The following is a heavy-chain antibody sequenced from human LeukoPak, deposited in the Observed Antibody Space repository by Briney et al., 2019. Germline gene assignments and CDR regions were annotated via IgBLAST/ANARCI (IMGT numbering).Heavy chain of an antibody. Sequence: PSETLSLTCSVSGGSISSTSSSYYWGWIRQPPGKGLEWIGSVYYRGSTYYNPSLKSRVSIAADTSKNQFSLKLSSVTAADTAVYYCARLKSGSYYPPDHWGQGTLVTVSS. CDR2: VYYRGST. J-gene: IGHJ5*02. V-gene: IGHV4-39*01. CDR1: GGSISSTSSSYY. D-gene: IGHD1-26*01. CDR3: ARLKSGSYYPPDH.